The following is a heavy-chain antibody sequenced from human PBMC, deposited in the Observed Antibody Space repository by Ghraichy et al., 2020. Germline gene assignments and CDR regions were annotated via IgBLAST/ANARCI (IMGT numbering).Heavy chain of an antibody. J-gene: IGHJ4*02. V-gene: IGHV4-59*01. Sequence: SETLSLTCTVSGGSISSYYWSWIRQPPGKGLEWIGYIYYSGSTNYNPSLKSRVTISVDTSKNQFSLKLSSVTAADTAVYYCARDPRIAAAGREGGFDYWGQGTLVTVSS. CDR2: IYYSGST. D-gene: IGHD6-13*01. CDR3: ARDPRIAAAGREGGFDY. CDR1: GGSISSYY.